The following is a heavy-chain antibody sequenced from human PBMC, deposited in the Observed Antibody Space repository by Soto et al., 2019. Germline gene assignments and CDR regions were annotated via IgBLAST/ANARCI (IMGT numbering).Heavy chain of an antibody. CDR1: GGTFSSYA. CDR2: IIPIFGTA. V-gene: IGHV1-69*13. CDR3: ARNEIVVAPLVY. D-gene: IGHD3-22*01. Sequence: ASVKVSCKASGGTFSSYAISWVRQAPGQGLEWMGGIIPIFGTANYAQKFQGRVTITADESTSTAYMELSSLRSEDTAVYYCARNEIVVAPLVYWGQGTLVTVSS. J-gene: IGHJ4*02.